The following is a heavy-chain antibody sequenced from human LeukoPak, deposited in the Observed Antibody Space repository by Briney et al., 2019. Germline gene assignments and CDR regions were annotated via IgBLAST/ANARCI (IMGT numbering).Heavy chain of an antibody. Sequence: GGSLRLSCAASGFSFSSYGMNWARQAPGKGLEWVSIISTSGSDTHYADSVKGRFTISRDNSKNTVYLQMNSRRAEYTALYYCAKASGGSGWYLPCDIWGQGTMVTVSS. V-gene: IGHV3-23*01. D-gene: IGHD6-19*01. CDR2: ISTSGSDT. J-gene: IGHJ3*02. CDR1: GFSFSSYG. CDR3: AKASGGSGWYLPCDI.